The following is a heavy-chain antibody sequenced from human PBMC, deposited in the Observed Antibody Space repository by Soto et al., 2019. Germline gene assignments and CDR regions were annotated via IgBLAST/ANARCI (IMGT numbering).Heavy chain of an antibody. V-gene: IGHV4-61*01. J-gene: IGHJ4*02. Sequence: SETLSLTCTVSGGSVSSANYCWNWIRQPPGKRLEWIGYRHYSGSTNYNPSLKSRVTISVDTSKNQFSLKLSSVTAADTAAYYCASWYSSTWSNFDYWGQGTLVTVSS. CDR2: RHYSGST. D-gene: IGHD6-13*01. CDR1: GGSVSSANYC. CDR3: ASWYSSTWSNFDY.